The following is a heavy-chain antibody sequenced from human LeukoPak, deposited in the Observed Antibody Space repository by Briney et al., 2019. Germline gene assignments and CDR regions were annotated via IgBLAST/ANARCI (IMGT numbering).Heavy chain of an antibody. Sequence: GGSLRLSCAASGFTFDDYAMHWVRHAPGKGLEWVSGISWNSGSIGYADSVKGRFTISRDNAKNSLYLQMNSLRAEDMALYYCAKAPMATITSVYFQHWGQGTLVTVSS. D-gene: IGHD5-24*01. V-gene: IGHV3-9*03. CDR1: GFTFDDYA. J-gene: IGHJ1*01. CDR2: ISWNSGSI. CDR3: AKAPMATITSVYFQH.